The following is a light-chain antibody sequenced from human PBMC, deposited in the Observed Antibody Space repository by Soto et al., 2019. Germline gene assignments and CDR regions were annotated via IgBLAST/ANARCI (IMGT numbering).Light chain of an antibody. CDR3: QQYGSSPRT. J-gene: IGKJ1*01. Sequence: EIVLTQSLATLSLSPGERATLSCRASQSVSSSYLAWYQQKPGQAPRLLIYGASSRATGIPDRFSGSGSGTDFTLTISRLEPEDFAVYYCQQYGSSPRTFGQGTKVHIK. CDR2: GAS. V-gene: IGKV3-20*01. CDR1: QSVSSSY.